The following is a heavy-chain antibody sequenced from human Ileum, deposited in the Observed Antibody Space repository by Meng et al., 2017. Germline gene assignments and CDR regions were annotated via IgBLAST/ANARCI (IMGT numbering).Heavy chain of an antibody. J-gene: IGHJ2*01. Sequence: GESLKISCAASGFTFNSYAMSWVRQAPGKGLEWVSAISGSGGSTYYADSVKGRFTISRDNSKNTLYLQMNSLRAEDTAVYYCAKDPMIVVVISTYWYFDLWGRGTLVTVSS. V-gene: IGHV3-23*01. CDR3: AKDPMIVVVISTYWYFDL. CDR1: GFTFNSYA. D-gene: IGHD3-22*01. CDR2: ISGSGGST.